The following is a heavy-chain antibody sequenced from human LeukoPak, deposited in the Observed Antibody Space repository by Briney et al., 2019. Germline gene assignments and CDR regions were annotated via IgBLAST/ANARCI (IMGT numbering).Heavy chain of an antibody. D-gene: IGHD3-22*01. CDR1: GFTFSSYA. CDR3: AKGRERYYYDSSGYSDY. CDR2: ISYDGSNK. Sequence: GRSLRLSCAASGFTFSSYAMHWVRQAPGKGLEWVAVISYDGSNKYYADSVKGRFTISRDNSKNTLYLQMNSLRAEDTAVYYCAKGRERYYYDSSGYSDYWGQGTLVTVSS. V-gene: IGHV3-30*04. J-gene: IGHJ4*02.